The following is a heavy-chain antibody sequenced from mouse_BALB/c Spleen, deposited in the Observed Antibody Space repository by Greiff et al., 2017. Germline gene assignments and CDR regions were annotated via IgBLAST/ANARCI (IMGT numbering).Heavy chain of an antibody. CDR3: ARWGTGLDY. D-gene: IGHD4-1*01. V-gene: IGHV3-2*02. Sequence: EESGPGLVKPSQSLSLTCTVTGYSITSDYAWNWIRQFPGNKLEWMGYISYSGSTSYNPSLKSRISITRDTSKNQFFLQLNSVTTEDTATYYCARWGTGLDYRGQGTTLTVSS. CDR1: GYSITSDYA. J-gene: IGHJ2*01. CDR2: ISYSGST.